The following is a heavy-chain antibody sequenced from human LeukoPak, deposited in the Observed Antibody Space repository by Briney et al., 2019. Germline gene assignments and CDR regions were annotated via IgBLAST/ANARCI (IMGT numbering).Heavy chain of an antibody. CDR1: GFTVSSNY. CDR2: IYSGGST. J-gene: IGHJ4*02. CDR3: ARDGDYSSSLLFDY. D-gene: IGHD6-6*01. Sequence: PGGSLRLSCAASGFTVSSNYISWVRQAPGKGLEWVSVIYSGGSTYYADSVKGRFTISRDNSKNTLYLQMNSLRAEDTAVYYCARDGDYSSSLLFDYWGQGTLVTVSS. V-gene: IGHV3-66*02.